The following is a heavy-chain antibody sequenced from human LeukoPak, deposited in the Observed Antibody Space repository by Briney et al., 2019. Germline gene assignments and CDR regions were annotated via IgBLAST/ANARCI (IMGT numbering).Heavy chain of an antibody. CDR2: IYYSGNT. Sequence: SETLSLTCTVSGGSISSYYWSWIRQPPGKGLEWIGYIYYSGNTNYNPSLTTRVTMSVDTSKTQITLRLSSVTAADTAVYYCAREEGIAAAGALEYWGQGIPVTVSS. D-gene: IGHD6-13*01. V-gene: IGHV4-59*01. CDR1: GGSISSYY. CDR3: AREEGIAAAGALEY. J-gene: IGHJ4*02.